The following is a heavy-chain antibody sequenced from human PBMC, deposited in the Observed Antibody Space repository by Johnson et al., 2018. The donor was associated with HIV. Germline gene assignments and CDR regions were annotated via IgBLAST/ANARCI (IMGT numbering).Heavy chain of an antibody. D-gene: IGHD3-10*01. Sequence: VQLVESGGGLVQPGGSLRLSCAASGFTVSSNYMNWVRQAPGKGLEWVSIIYSGGSTYYADSVKGRFTISSDSSKNTVYLQMNSLRPEDTAVYYCARDPGSITLIRGDAFDIWGQGTVVIVSS. CDR3: ARDPGSITLIRGDAFDI. CDR2: IYSGGST. V-gene: IGHV3-66*01. J-gene: IGHJ3*02. CDR1: GFTVSSNY.